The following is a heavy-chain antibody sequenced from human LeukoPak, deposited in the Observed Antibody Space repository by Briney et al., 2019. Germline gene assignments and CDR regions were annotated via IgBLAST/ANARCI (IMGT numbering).Heavy chain of an antibody. CDR1: GGSISSYY. CDR2: IYYSGGT. Sequence: SETLSLTCTVSGGSISSYYWSWIRQPPGKGLEWIGYIYYSGGTNYNPSLKSRVTISVDTSKNQFSLKLSSVTAADTAVYYCARDPSLWFGEPGWFDPWGQGTLVTVSS. CDR3: ARDPSLWFGEPGWFDP. D-gene: IGHD3-10*01. J-gene: IGHJ5*02. V-gene: IGHV4-59*01.